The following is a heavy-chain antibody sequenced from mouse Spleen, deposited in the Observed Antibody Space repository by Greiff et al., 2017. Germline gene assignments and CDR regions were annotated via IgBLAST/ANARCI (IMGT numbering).Heavy chain of an antibody. Sequence: EVQLVESGGGLVKLGGSLKLSCAASGFTFSSYAMSWVRQTPEKRLEWVATISSGGGNTYYPDSVKGRFTISRDNAKNTLYLQMSSLKSEDTAMYYCARRRVDYFDYWGQGTTLTVSS. CDR1: GFTFSSYA. V-gene: IGHV5-9-3*01. CDR2: ISSGGGNT. J-gene: IGHJ2*01. D-gene: IGHD1-3*01. CDR3: ARRRVDYFDY.